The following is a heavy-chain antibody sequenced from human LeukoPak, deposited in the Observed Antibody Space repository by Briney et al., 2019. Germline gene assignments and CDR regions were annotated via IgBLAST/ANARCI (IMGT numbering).Heavy chain of an antibody. CDR2: ISYVGSNK. D-gene: IGHD2-2*01. CDR3: ARGQGSSDFDY. Sequence: GGFLRLSCVASGFTFSDYGMHWVRQAPGKGLEWVAVISYVGSNKYYADSVKGRFTISRDNAKNTLYLQMNSLRAEDTAVYYCARGQGSSDFDYWGQGTLVTVSS. J-gene: IGHJ4*02. CDR1: GFTFSDYG. V-gene: IGHV3-30*03.